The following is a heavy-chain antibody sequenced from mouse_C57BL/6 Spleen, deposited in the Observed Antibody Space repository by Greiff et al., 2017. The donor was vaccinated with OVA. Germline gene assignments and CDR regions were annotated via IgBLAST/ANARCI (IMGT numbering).Heavy chain of an antibody. CDR3: ERDRDYYGSSYGYGMDY. V-gene: IGHV5-16*01. CDR2: INYDGSST. J-gene: IGHJ4*01. Sequence: EVKLVESEGGLVQPGSSMKLSCTASGFTFSDYYMAWVRQVPEKGLEWVAHINYDGSSTSSLDSLKSRFIISRANAKNILYLQMSSLKSEESATYYCERDRDYYGSSYGYGMDYWGQGTSVTVSS. D-gene: IGHD1-1*01. CDR1: GFTFSDYY.